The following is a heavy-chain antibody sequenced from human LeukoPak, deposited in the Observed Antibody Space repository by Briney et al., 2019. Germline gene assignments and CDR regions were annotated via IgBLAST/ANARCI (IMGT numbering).Heavy chain of an antibody. D-gene: IGHD3-10*01. Sequence: ASVKVSCKASGYTFTGYYMHWVRQAPGQGLEWMGWINPNSGGTNYAQKFQGRVTMTRDTSISTAYMELSRLRSDDTAVYYCARLYGSGSYLLNYYYMDVWGKGTTVTVSS. CDR3: ARLYGSGSYLLNYYYMDV. V-gene: IGHV1-2*02. CDR2: INPNSGGT. CDR1: GYTFTGYY. J-gene: IGHJ6*03.